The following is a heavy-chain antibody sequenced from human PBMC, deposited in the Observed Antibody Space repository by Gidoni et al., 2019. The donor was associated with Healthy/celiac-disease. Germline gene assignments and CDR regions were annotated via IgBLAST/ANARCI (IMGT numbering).Heavy chain of an antibody. Sequence: QVQLVQSGAEVKKPGASVTVSCKASGYTFTSYDINWVRQATGQGLEWMGWMNPNSGNTGYAQKCQGRVTMTRNTSISTAYMELSSLRSEDTAVYYCARGPPYSSGWYNWFDPWGQGTLVTVSS. J-gene: IGHJ5*02. V-gene: IGHV1-8*01. CDR1: GYTFTSYD. D-gene: IGHD6-19*01. CDR3: ARGPPYSSGWYNWFDP. CDR2: MNPNSGNT.